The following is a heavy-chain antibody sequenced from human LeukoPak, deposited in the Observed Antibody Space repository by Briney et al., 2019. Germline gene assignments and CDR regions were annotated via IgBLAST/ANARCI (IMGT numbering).Heavy chain of an antibody. J-gene: IGHJ1*01. V-gene: IGHV3-23*01. Sequence: GGSLRLSCAASGFTFSTYAMYWVRQAPGKGLEWVSAISVSGASTYYADSVKGRFTISRDNSNNALSLQMNSLSADDTAVYYCARAAEASCSGTSCYRYFHHWGQGTLVIVSS. D-gene: IGHD2-2*01. CDR1: GFTFSTYA. CDR3: ARAAEASCSGTSCYRYFHH. CDR2: ISVSGAST.